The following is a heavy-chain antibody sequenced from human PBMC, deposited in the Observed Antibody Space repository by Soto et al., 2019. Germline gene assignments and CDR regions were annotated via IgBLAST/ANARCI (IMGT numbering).Heavy chain of an antibody. D-gene: IGHD3-22*01. Sequence: PSETLSLTCTVSGGSISNGDYYWNWIRQPPGKGLEWIGYIYHSGSTYYNPSLKSRVTISVDTSKKQFSLKVSPVTAADTAAYFCARRSSGYYCGKFDYWGQGTLVTVSS. CDR2: IYHSGST. CDR3: ARRSSGYYCGKFDY. V-gene: IGHV4-30-4*01. CDR1: GGSISNGDYY. J-gene: IGHJ4*02.